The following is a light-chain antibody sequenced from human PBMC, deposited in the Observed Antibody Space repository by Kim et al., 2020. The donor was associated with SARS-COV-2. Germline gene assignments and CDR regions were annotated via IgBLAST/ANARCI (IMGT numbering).Light chain of an antibody. J-gene: IGKJ4*01. CDR1: QGINSL. CDR3: QQFINYPLT. CDR2: DAS. Sequence: SGSVEDRVTITCRASQGINSLLAWYQQKSGKTPKLLIYDASSLESGVPSRFSGSGSGTDFTLTISSLQPEDFATYYCQQFINYPLTFGGGTKLEIK. V-gene: IGKV1D-13*01.